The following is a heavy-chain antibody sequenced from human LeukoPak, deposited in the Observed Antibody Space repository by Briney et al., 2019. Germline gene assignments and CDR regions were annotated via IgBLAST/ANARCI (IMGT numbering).Heavy chain of an antibody. D-gene: IGHD3-3*01. J-gene: IGHJ4*02. CDR3: ARDAFGVDKRPF. V-gene: IGHV3-74*01. CDR1: GLTFSGFW. Sequence: GGSLRFSWVASGLTFSGFWVHWVPRSRGEGGVWVSRINSDGSDTSFADSVEGRFTISRDNAKNTLYLQMDRLRAENTAVYYCARDAFGVDKRPFWGQGTLVTVSS. CDR2: INSDGSDT.